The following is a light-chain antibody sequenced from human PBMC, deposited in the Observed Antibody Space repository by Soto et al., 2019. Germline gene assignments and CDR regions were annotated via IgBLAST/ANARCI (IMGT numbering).Light chain of an antibody. CDR2: GVT. CDR3: SSYAGSNTVV. V-gene: IGLV2-8*01. J-gene: IGLJ2*01. Sequence: QSALTQPPSASGAPGQSVTISCTGTSSDVGGYNYVSWYQQHPGKAPKFMIYGVTKRPSGVPDRFSGSKSGNTASLTVSGLQAEDEADYYCSSYAGSNTVVFGGGTKLTVL. CDR1: SSDVGGYNY.